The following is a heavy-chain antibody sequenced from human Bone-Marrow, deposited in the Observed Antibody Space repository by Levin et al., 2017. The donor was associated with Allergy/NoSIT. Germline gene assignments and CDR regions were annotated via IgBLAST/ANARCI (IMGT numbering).Heavy chain of an antibody. CDR2: ISWNSGIR. V-gene: IGHV3-9*01. Sequence: GGSLRLSCAASGFTFDDYAMHWVRQAPGKGLEWVSGISWNSGIRGYADSVKGRFTISRDNAKNSLYLQMNSLRGEDTALYYCAKDIGGAAVHGMDVWGQGTTVTVSS. J-gene: IGHJ6*02. CDR3: AKDIGGAAVHGMDV. CDR1: GFTFDDYA. D-gene: IGHD6-13*01.